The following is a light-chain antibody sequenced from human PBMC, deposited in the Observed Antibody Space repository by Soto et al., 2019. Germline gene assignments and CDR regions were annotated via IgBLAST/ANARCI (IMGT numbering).Light chain of an antibody. V-gene: IGKV1-33*01. CDR1: QDIRNY. J-gene: IGKJ5*01. CDR2: EAS. CDR3: QQYDNLPLA. Sequence: DIQMTQSPSSLSASVGDRVTITCQASQDIRNYLNWYQQKPGKAPKLLIYEASNLEAGVPSRFSGSGSGTDFTFTISNLQPEDIATYYCQQYDNLPLAFGQGTRLEMK.